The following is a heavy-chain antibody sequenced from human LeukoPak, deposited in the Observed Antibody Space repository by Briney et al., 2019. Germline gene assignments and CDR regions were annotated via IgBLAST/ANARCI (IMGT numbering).Heavy chain of an antibody. D-gene: IGHD2-2*01. Sequence: GGSLRLSCAASGFTFSSYWMSWVRQAPGKGLEWVGDIKQDGSETYYVESVKGRFTISRDIAKSSLYLQMNSLRAEDTAVYYCATDLKGQYQDAFDIWGQRTMVTVSS. V-gene: IGHV3-7*01. J-gene: IGHJ3*02. CDR1: GFTFSSYW. CDR2: IKQDGSET. CDR3: ATDLKGQYQDAFDI.